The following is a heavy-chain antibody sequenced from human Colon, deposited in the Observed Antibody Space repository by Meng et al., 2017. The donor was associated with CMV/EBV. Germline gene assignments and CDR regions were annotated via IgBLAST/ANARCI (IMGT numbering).Heavy chain of an antibody. CDR3: ARDHYCSSTSCQPVLFDY. CDR2: LSSSSSYI. D-gene: IGHD2-2*01. J-gene: IGHJ4*02. V-gene: IGHV3-21*01. Sequence: GGSLRLSCAASGFTFDSYSMNWVRQAPGKGLEWVSSLSSSSSYIYYADSVKGRFTISRDNAKSSLYLQLDSLTAEDTAVYYCARDHYCSSTSCQPVLFDYWGQGTLVTVSS. CDR1: GFTFDSYS.